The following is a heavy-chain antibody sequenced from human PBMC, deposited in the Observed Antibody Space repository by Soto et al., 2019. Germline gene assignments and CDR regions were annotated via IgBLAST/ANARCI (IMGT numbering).Heavy chain of an antibody. D-gene: IGHD5-18*01. V-gene: IGHV4-59*01. CDR2: FHFIGST. CDR1: GGSINGYY. CDR3: ARASGYSYGYDDFFDN. J-gene: IGHJ4*01. Sequence: QVQLQESGPGLVKPSETLSLTCTVSGGSINGYYWTWLRQSPTNGLEWIGYFHFIGSTKYNPSLESRLTISADTSKNQISLTLSSVTAADTAVYYCARASGYSYGYDDFFDNWGQGTLANVSS.